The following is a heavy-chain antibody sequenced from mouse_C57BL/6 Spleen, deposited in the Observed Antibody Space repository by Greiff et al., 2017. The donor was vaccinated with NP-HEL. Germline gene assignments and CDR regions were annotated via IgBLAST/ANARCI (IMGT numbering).Heavy chain of an antibody. CDR2: LYPRDGST. J-gene: IGHJ3*01. CDR1: GYTFTDHT. Sequence: VQLQQSDAALVKPGASVKISCKVSGYTFTDHTIHWLKQRPEQGLAWIGYLYPRDGSTKYNEKFKGKATLTADKSSSTAYMQLNSLTSEDSAVYFCARWETAQATWFAYWGQGTLVTVSA. CDR3: ARWETAQATWFAY. V-gene: IGHV1-78*01. D-gene: IGHD3-2*02.